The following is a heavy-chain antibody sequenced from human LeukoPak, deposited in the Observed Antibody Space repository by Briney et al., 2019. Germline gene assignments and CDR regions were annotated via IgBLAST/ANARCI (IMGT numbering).Heavy chain of an antibody. J-gene: IGHJ4*02. V-gene: IGHV3-21*01. CDR2: ISSSSSYI. CDR3: ARGGTAINPFDY. CDR1: GFTFSSYS. Sequence: GGSLRLSCAAPGFTFSSYSMNWVRQAPGKGLEWVSSISSSSSYIYYAASVKGRFPISRDNAKNSVYLQMNSLRAEDTAVYYCARGGTAINPFDYWGQGTLVTVSS. D-gene: IGHD2-2*02.